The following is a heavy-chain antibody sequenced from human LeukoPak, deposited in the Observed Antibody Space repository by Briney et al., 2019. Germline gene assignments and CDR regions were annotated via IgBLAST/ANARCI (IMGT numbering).Heavy chain of an antibody. CDR3: ARGYYYGSGSYYLLDY. CDR1: GGTSSSYA. V-gene: IGHV1-69*04. CDR2: IIPILGIA. J-gene: IGHJ4*02. Sequence: GSSVKVSCKASGGTSSSYAISWVRQAPGQGLEWMGRIIPILGIANYAQKFQGRVTITADKSTSTAYMELSSLRSEDTAVYYCARGYYYGSGSYYLLDYWGQGTLVTVSS. D-gene: IGHD3-10*01.